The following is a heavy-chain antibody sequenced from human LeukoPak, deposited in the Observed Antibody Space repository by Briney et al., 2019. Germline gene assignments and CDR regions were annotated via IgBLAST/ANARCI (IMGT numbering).Heavy chain of an antibody. D-gene: IGHD1-26*01. J-gene: IGHJ4*02. CDR2: LDPEDGET. CDR1: GYTLTELS. Sequence: ASVKVSCKVSGYTLTELSMHWVRQAPGKGLEWMGGLDPEDGETIYAQKFQGRVTMTEDTSTDTAYMELSSLRSEDTAVYYCATARQVREPFDYWGQGTLVTVSS. CDR3: ATARQVREPFDY. V-gene: IGHV1-24*01.